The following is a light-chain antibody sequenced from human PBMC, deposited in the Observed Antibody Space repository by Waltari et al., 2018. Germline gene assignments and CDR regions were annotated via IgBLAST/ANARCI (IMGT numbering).Light chain of an antibody. V-gene: IGLV2-11*01. CDR2: DVN. J-gene: IGLJ2*01. CDR3: CSYAGNYLRV. Sequence: YQQHPGKSPKVIIDDVNERPSGVPDRVAGYKSGNTAALTISGLQAEDEADYCCCSYAGNYLRVVGGGTKLTVL.